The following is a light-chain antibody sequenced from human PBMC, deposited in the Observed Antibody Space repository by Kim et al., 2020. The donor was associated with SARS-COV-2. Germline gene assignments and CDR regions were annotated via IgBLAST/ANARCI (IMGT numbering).Light chain of an antibody. V-gene: IGLV3-1*01. CDR3: QAWDSSTAWV. Sequence: VSPGQTATITCSGDKLGDKYASWFQQKPSQSPVLVIYRDNNRPSGIPERFSGSNSGNTATLTISGTQAMDEADYYCQAWDSSTAWVFGGGTQLTVL. CDR1: KLGDKY. CDR2: RDN. J-gene: IGLJ3*02.